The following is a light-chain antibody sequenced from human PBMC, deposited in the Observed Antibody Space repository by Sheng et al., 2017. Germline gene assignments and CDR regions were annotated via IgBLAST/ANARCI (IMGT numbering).Light chain of an antibody. J-gene: IGLJ2*01. CDR3: QAWDTITGV. V-gene: IGLV3-1*01. CDR2: EDR. Sequence: SYELTQPPSMSVPPGQTATIACSGDKLGHKYASWYQQKPGQAPVLIIYEDRKRPSGIPERYSGSNSGNTATLTIRETQAMDEADYYCQAWDTITGVFGGGTRLTVL. CDR1: KLGHKY.